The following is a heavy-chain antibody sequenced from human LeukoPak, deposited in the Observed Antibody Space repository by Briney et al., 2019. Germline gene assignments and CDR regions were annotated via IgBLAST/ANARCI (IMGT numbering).Heavy chain of an antibody. J-gene: IGHJ4*02. Sequence: PGGSLRLSCAASGFTFSNYGMSWVRQAPGKGLEWVSVISGSGYTTYYADSVKGRFTISRDNSKNTVYLQMNSLRAEDTAVYYCATNVSGRNYFDYCGQGTLVTVSS. D-gene: IGHD6-19*01. V-gene: IGHV3-23*01. CDR1: GFTFSNYG. CDR2: ISGSGYTT. CDR3: ATNVSGRNYFDY.